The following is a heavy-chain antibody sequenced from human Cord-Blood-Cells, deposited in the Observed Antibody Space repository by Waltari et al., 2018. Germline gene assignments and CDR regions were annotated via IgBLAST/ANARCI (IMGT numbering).Heavy chain of an antibody. D-gene: IGHD7-27*01. V-gene: IGHV4-28*01. CDR3: ARNLGLSWFDP. Sequence: QVQLQESGPGLVQPSDTLSPTCAVSGYSISSSNWWRWIRQPPGKGLEWIGYIYYSGSTYYNPSLKSRVTMSVDTSKNQFSLKLSSVTAVDTAVYYCARNLGLSWFDPWGQGTLVTVSS. CDR2: IYYSGST. J-gene: IGHJ5*02. CDR1: GYSISSSNW.